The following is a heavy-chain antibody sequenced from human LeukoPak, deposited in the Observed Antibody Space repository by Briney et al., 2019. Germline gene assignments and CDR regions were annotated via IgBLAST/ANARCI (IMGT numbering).Heavy chain of an antibody. CDR1: NGSISSYY. CDR2: IYYSGST. Sequence: KPSETLSLTCTVSNGSISSYYWSWIRQPPGKELEWIGYIYYSGSTNYSPSLKSRVTISVDTSKRQFSLKLTSVTAADTAVYYCARLRGVVGPYYYGMDVWGQGTTVTVSS. J-gene: IGHJ6*02. V-gene: IGHV4-59*08. CDR3: ARLRGVVGPYYYGMDV. D-gene: IGHD1-26*01.